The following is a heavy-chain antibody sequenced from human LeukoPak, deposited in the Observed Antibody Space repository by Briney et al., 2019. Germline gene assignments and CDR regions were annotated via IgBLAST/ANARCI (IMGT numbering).Heavy chain of an antibody. CDR3: ATPHRSSWYGLHY. D-gene: IGHD6-13*01. CDR2: FDPEDGEI. J-gene: IGHJ4*02. CDR1: GYTPTELS. V-gene: IGHV1-24*01. Sequence: ASVKVSCKVSGYTPTELSMHWVRQAPGKGLEWMGGFDPEDGEIIYAQKFQGRVTMTEDTSTDTAYMELSSLRSEDTAVYYCATPHRSSWYGLHYWGQGTLVTVSS.